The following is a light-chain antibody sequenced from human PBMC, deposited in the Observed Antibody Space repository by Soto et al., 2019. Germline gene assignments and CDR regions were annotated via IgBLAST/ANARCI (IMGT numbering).Light chain of an antibody. Sequence: EIVLTQSPATLSLSPGERATLSCRASQSVSSYLAWYQQKPGQAPRLLIYDASNRATGIPARFSGSVSGTDFTLTISSLEPEDFAVYYCQQLGTFGQGTKVEIK. V-gene: IGKV3-11*01. J-gene: IGKJ1*01. CDR2: DAS. CDR1: QSVSSY. CDR3: QQLGT.